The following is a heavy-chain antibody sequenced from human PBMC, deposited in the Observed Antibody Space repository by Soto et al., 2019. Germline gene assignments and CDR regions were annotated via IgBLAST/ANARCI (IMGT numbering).Heavy chain of an antibody. J-gene: IGHJ4*02. V-gene: IGHV3-30*18. CDR3: AKDDPSNSSGWPPGY. Sequence: GGSLRLSCAACGFTFSSYGMHWVRQAPGKGLEWVAVISYDGSNKYYADSVKGRFTISRDNSKNTLYLQMNSLRAEDTAVYYCAKDDPSNSSGWPPGYWGQGTLVTVSS. CDR1: GFTFSSYG. CDR2: ISYDGSNK. D-gene: IGHD6-19*01.